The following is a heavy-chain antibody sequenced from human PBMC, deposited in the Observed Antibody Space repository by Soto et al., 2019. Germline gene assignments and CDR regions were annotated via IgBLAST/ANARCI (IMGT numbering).Heavy chain of an antibody. D-gene: IGHD4-17*01. Sequence: QLQLQESGPGLVKPSETLSLTCTVSGGSISSSSYYWGWIRQPPGKGLEWIGSIYYSGSTYYNPSLKSRVTISVDTSKNQFSLKLSSVTAADTAVYYCASAATVTTLDAFDIWGQGTMVTVSS. CDR3: ASAATVTTLDAFDI. CDR1: GGSISSSSYY. V-gene: IGHV4-39*01. CDR2: IYYSGST. J-gene: IGHJ3*02.